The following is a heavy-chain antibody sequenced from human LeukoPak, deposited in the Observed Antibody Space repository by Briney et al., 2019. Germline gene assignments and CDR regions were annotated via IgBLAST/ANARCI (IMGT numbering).Heavy chain of an antibody. CDR3: ARARRDGYNPYYFDY. Sequence: PSETLSLTCTVSGGSISSSSYYWGWIRQPPGKGLEWIGSIYYSGSTYYNPSLKSRVTISVDTSKNQFSLKLRSVTAADTAVYYCARARRDGYNPYYFDYWGQGTLVTVSS. CDR2: IYYSGST. V-gene: IGHV4-39*01. J-gene: IGHJ4*02. CDR1: GGSISSSSYY. D-gene: IGHD5-24*01.